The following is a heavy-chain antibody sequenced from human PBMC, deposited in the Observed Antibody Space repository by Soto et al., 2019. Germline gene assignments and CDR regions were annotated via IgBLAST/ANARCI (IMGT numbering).Heavy chain of an antibody. CDR2: IYYSGST. D-gene: IGHD2-15*01. CDR1: GGSVSSGSYY. J-gene: IGHJ5*02. V-gene: IGHV4-61*01. CDR3: ARGHCSGGSCYSNWFDP. Sequence: SETLSLTCTVSGGSVSSGSYYWSWIRQPPGKGLEWIGYIYYSGSTNYNPSLKSRVTISVDTSKNQFSLKLSSVTAADTAVYYCARGHCSGGSCYSNWFDPWGQGTLVTVSS.